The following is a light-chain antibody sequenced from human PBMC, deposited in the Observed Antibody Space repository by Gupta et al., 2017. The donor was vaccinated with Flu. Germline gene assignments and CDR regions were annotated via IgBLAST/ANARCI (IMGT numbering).Light chain of an antibody. CDR1: RGIGGS. Sequence: GETVTITGRAKRGIGGSLAWYQQKPGKAPSLLIYGASSWQSGIPSRFSGSGSGTDFTLTISSLQPEDFAAYYCQQAASLPHTFGGGTKVEIK. CDR3: QQAASLPHT. J-gene: IGKJ4*02. CDR2: GAS. V-gene: IGKV1-12*01.